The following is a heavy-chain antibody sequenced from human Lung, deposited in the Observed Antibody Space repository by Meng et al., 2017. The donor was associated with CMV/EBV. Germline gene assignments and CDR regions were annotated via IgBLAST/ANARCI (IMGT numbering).Heavy chain of an antibody. D-gene: IGHD5-18*01. Sequence: QLGAGPGVVKPSQALVHAYSIAGGSISTGYYIWCWIRQPREKGLEWIGYIYYSGSTYYNPSLKSRVTISVDTSNNQFYLKLSSVTAADTAVYYCARALDTAMVTFDYWGQGTLVTVSS. CDR2: IYYSGST. CDR1: GGSISTGYYI. J-gene: IGHJ4*02. V-gene: IGHV4-30-4*08. CDR3: ARALDTAMVTFDY.